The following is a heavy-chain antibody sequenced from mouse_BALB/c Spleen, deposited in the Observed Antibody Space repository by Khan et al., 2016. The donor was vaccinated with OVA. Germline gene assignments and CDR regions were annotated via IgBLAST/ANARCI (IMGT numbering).Heavy chain of an antibody. J-gene: IGHJ4*01. Sequence: QVQLKQSGPGLVAPSQSLSITCTVSGFSLTGYGVNWVRQPPGKGLEWLGMIWGDGSTDYNSALKSRLSISKDNSKSQIFLKMNSLQTDDTARYYCASAYYYGRAMDYWGQGTSATVSS. CDR2: IWGDGST. CDR3: ASAYYYGRAMDY. CDR1: GFSLTGYG. D-gene: IGHD1-1*01. V-gene: IGHV2-6-7*01.